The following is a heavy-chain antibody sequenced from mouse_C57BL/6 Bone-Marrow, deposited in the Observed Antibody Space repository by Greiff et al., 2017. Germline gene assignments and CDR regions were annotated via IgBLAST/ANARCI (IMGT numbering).Heavy chain of an antibody. CDR3: ARTVPVVATEDPMED. J-gene: IGHJ2*01. D-gene: IGHD1-1*01. Sequence: QVQLQQSGAELVKPGASVKMSCKASGYTFTSYWITWVKQRPGQGLEWIGDIYPGSGSTNYNEKFKSKATLTVDTSSSTAYMQLSSLTSEDSAVYYCARTVPVVATEDPMEDWGQGTTLTVSS. V-gene: IGHV1-55*01. CDR2: IYPGSGST. CDR1: GYTFTSYW.